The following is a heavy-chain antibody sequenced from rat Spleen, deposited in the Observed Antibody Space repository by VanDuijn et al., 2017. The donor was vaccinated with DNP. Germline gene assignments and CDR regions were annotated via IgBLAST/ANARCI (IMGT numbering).Heavy chain of an antibody. V-gene: IGHV5-7*01. Sequence: EVQLVESGGGLVQPGRSLKLSCAASGFTFSDYNMAWVRQAPKKGLEWVATVNFDGSDTSYRDSVKGRFTISRDNGKNTLYLQMDSLRSEYTATYYCVRGNYPGINTCDYWGQGVMVTVSS. CDR3: VRGNYPGINTCDY. CDR1: GFTFSDYN. CDR2: VNFDGSDT. J-gene: IGHJ2*01. D-gene: IGHD1-4*01.